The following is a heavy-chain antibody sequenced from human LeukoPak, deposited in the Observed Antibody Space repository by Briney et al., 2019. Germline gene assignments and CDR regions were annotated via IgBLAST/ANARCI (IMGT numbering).Heavy chain of an antibody. Sequence: PGGSLRLSCAASGFTFSGYYMSWIRQAPGKGLEWVSYIGSSGSPIYYADSVKGRFTISRDNAKNSLYLQMNSLRAEDTAVYYCARVSASDYWGQGTLVTVSS. V-gene: IGHV3-11*01. CDR2: IGSSGSPI. CDR1: GFTFSGYY. J-gene: IGHJ4*02. CDR3: ARVSASDY.